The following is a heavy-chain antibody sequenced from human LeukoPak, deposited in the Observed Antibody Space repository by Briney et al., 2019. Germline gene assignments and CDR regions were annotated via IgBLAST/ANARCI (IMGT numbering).Heavy chain of an antibody. V-gene: IGHV1-2*02. J-gene: IGHJ3*02. CDR1: GYTFTGYY. CDR3: ARGYCSGGSCYWGPNDAFDI. CDR2: INPNSGGT. Sequence: ASVKVSCKASGYTFTGYYMHWVRQAPGQGLEWMGWINPNSGGTNYAQKFQGRVTMTRDTSISTAYMELSRLRSDDTAVYYCARGYCSGGSCYWGPNDAFDIWGQGTMVTVSS. D-gene: IGHD2-15*01.